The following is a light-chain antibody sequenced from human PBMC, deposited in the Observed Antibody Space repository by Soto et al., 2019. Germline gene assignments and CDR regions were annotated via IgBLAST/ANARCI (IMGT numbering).Light chain of an antibody. CDR3: QERSCWPAIT. CDR2: GAS. J-gene: IGKJ5*01. CDR1: QRISSN. Sequence: TLAVSRKGVAILACSISQRISSNLAWYQQRPGQAPRLLIYGASTRAPGIPARFSGIGSETALTLTISSLEPEDSAVYYCQERSCWPAITVGQGTRVDIK. V-gene: IGKV3-11*01.